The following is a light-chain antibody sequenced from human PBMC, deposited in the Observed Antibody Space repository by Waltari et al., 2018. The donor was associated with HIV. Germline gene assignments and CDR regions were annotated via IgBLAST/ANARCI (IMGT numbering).Light chain of an antibody. V-gene: IGLV2-23*02. CDR1: SSDVGSYNL. CDR2: EVS. Sequence: QSALTQPASVSGSPGQSITISCTGTSSDVGSYNLVSWYQQYPGKVPKLMIYEVSKRPSGVSNRFSGSKSGNTASLTISGLQAEDEAYYYCCSYAGSSTPFVFGTATKVTVL. CDR3: CSYAGSSTPFV. J-gene: IGLJ1*01.